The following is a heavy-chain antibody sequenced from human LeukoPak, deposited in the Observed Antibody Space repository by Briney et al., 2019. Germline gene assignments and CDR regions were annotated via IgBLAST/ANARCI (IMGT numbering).Heavy chain of an antibody. D-gene: IGHD2-15*01. CDR3: ARDLSGRNAFDI. CDR1: GGSISSGGYY. V-gene: IGHV4-31*03. CDR2: IYYSGTT. J-gene: IGHJ3*02. Sequence: SQTLSLTCTVSGGSISSGGYYWSWIRQHPGKGLEWIGYIYYSGTTDYNPSLKSRVTISVDTSKNQFSLKLSSVSAADTAVYYCARDLSGRNAFDIWGQGTMVTVSS.